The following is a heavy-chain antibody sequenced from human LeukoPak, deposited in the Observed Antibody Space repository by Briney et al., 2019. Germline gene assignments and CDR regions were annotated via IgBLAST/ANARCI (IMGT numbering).Heavy chain of an antibody. CDR2: INHSGST. Sequence: SETLSLTCAVYGGSFSGCYWRWIRPPPGKGREWIGEINHSGSTNYNPSLKSRVTISVDTSKNQFSLKLSSVTAADTAVYYCAREGIVGATYDYYYYMDVWGKGTTVTVSS. CDR1: GGSFSGCY. D-gene: IGHD1-26*01. J-gene: IGHJ6*03. V-gene: IGHV4-34*01. CDR3: AREGIVGATYDYYYYMDV.